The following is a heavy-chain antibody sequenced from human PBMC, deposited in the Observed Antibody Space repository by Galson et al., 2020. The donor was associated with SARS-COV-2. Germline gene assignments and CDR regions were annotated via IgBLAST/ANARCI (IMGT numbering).Heavy chain of an antibody. V-gene: IGHV4-34*01. CDR2: INNTGST. D-gene: IGHD3-10*01. CDR3: TKRKELRWSGELLLSTYSNGMDV. Sequence: SETLSLTCAVYGGSFSGYYWSWIRQAPGKGLEWIGEINNTGSTNYNPSLKSRVTISVETTKNQFSLKLNPVTAADTGVYYCTKRKELRWSGELLLSTYSNGMDVGGQGPPVLASS. CDR1: GGSFSGYY. J-gene: IGHJ6*02.